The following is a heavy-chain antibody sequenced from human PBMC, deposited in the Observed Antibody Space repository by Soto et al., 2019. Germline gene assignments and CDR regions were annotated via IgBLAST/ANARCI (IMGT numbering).Heavy chain of an antibody. CDR2: ISPSGGGA. CDR1: GFSFDSYV. D-gene: IGHD1-1*01. V-gene: IGHV3-23*01. Sequence: EVYLLESGGDLVQPGGSLRLSCAASGFSFDSYVMNWVRQAPGKGLEWVSSISPSGGGANYADSVKGRFTISRDNSKKTLSLQMNSLRAEDTAVYHCAKDLEQLTWGLHRDGLDVWGQGTTVTVSS. CDR3: AKDLEQLTWGLHRDGLDV. J-gene: IGHJ6*02.